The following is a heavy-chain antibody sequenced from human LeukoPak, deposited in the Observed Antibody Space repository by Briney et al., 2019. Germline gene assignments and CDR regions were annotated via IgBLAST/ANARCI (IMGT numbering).Heavy chain of an antibody. CDR3: ARVGIAATPGGFDY. J-gene: IGHJ4*02. CDR2: IYDSGST. V-gene: IGHV4-59*12. D-gene: IGHD6-13*01. CDR1: GGSINNYF. Sequence: SETLSLTCTVSGGSINNYFWSWIRQPPGKGLEWIGYIYDSGSTNYNPSLKSRLTISVDTSNNQFSLKLSSVTAADTAVYYCARVGIAATPGGFDYWGQGTLVTVSS.